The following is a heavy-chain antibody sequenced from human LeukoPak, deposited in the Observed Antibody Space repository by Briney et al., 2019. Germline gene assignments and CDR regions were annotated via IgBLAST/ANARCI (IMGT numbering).Heavy chain of an antibody. V-gene: IGHV3-48*03. J-gene: IGHJ4*02. CDR3: ARDKGTYYYDSSPEGY. CDR2: ISSSGSTI. CDR1: GFTFRSYE. Sequence: GGSLRLSCAASGFTFRSYEMNWVRQAPGKGLEWVSYISSSGSTIYYADSVKGRFTISRDNAKNSLYLQMNSLRAEDTAVYYCARDKGTYYYDSSPEGYWGQGTLVTVSS. D-gene: IGHD3-22*01.